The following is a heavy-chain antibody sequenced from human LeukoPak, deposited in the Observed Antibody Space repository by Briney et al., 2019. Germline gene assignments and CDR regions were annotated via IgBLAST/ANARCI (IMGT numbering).Heavy chain of an antibody. V-gene: IGHV4-59*11. CDR1: GGSTSSHY. CDR2: IYYSGST. CDR3: ARVRAKLLLGKYNWFDP. D-gene: IGHD2-15*01. Sequence: SETLSLTCTVSGGSTSSHYWGWIRQPPGKGLEWIGYIYYSGSTNYNPSLKSRVTISVDTSKNQFSLKLSSVTAADTAVYYCARVRAKLLLGKYNWFDPWGQGTLVTVSS. J-gene: IGHJ5*02.